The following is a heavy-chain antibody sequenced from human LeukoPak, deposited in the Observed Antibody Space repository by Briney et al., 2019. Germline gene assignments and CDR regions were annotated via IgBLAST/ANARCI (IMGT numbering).Heavy chain of an antibody. D-gene: IGHD3-16*02. V-gene: IGHV4-34*01. CDR1: GGSFSGYY. CDR3: ARGRDDYVWGSYPNWFDP. Sequence: SETLSLTCAVYGGSFSGYYWSWIRQLPGKGLEWIGEINHSGSTNYNPSLKSRVTISVDTSKNQFSLKLSSVTAADTAVYYCARGRDDYVWGSYPNWFDPWGQGTLVTVSS. CDR2: INHSGST. J-gene: IGHJ5*02.